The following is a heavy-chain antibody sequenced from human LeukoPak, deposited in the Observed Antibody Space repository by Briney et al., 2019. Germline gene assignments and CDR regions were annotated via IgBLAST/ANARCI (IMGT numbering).Heavy chain of an antibody. Sequence: GGSLRLSCAASGFTFSNYWMSWVRQAPGKGLEWVGNIKQDGSEKYYVDSVKGRFTISRDNAKNSLYLQMNSLRAEDTAVYYCARDFRFLDDYWGQGTLVTVSS. CDR1: GFTFSNYW. CDR3: ARDFRFLDDY. D-gene: IGHD3-3*01. J-gene: IGHJ4*02. V-gene: IGHV3-7*01. CDR2: IKQDGSEK.